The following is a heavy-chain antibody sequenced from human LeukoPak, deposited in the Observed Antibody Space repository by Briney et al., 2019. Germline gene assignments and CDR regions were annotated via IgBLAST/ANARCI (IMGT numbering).Heavy chain of an antibody. CDR3: ATLGVTRVSLPSDVY. CDR1: GFTFRNDA. CDR2: IRHSGGTT. J-gene: IGHJ4*02. Sequence: SGGSLRLSCATSGFTFRNDAMSWARHAPGKGLEWLSAIRHSGGTTYYAESGDGPFTLASDNTKNTLYMQTNNLRAEDTAVYDSATLGVTRVSLPSDVYWGQGTLVTVSS. D-gene: IGHD4-17*01. V-gene: IGHV3-23*01.